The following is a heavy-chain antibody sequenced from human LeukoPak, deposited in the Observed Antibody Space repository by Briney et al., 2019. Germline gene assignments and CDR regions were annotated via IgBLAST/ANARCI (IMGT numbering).Heavy chain of an antibody. Sequence: SETLSLTCTVSGGSISSHYCSWIRQPPGKGLEWIGYIYYSGSTNYNPSLKSRVTISVDTSKNQFSLKLSSVTAADTAVYYCARGRDGYNRAFDYWGQGTLVTVSS. CDR3: ARGRDGYNRAFDY. D-gene: IGHD5-24*01. CDR2: IYYSGST. CDR1: GGSISSHY. J-gene: IGHJ4*02. V-gene: IGHV4-59*11.